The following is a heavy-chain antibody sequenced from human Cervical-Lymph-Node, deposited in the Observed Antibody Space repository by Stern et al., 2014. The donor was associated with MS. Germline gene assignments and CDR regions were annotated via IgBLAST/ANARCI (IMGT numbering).Heavy chain of an antibody. CDR3: ARQRTPRVVVSPTDY. J-gene: IGHJ4*02. V-gene: IGHV5-51*01. CDR1: GYSFSSHW. Sequence: EVQLLQSGAEVKQPGESLKISCKGSGYSFSSHWIAWVRQTPGKGLECMGIVNPVDSDARYNPSFRGQVPISADTSTSTAYLHWNSLRASDTALYFCARQRTPRVVVSPTDYWGQGTLVTVSS. D-gene: IGHD2-21*01. CDR2: VNPVDSDA.